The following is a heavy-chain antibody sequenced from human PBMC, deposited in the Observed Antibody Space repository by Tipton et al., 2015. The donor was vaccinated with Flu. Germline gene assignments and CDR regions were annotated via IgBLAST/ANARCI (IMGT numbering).Heavy chain of an antibody. J-gene: IGHJ4*02. CDR3: ARDPHYSGYPGY. CDR2: ISSSSSYI. CDR1: GFTFSSYS. Sequence: SLRLSCAASGFTFSSYSMNWVRQAPGKGLEWVPSISSSSSYIYYADSVKGRFTISRDSAKNSLYLQMNSLRAEDTAVYYCARDPHYSGYPGYWGQGTLVTVSS. D-gene: IGHD5-12*01. V-gene: IGHV3-21*01.